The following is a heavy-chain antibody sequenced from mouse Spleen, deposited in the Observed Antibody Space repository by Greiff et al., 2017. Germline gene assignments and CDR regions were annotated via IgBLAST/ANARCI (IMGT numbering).Heavy chain of an antibody. J-gene: IGHJ2*01. CDR2: ISSGGSYT. Sequence: EVQLQESGGGLVKPGGSLKLSCAASGFTFSSYAMSWVRQTPEKRLEWVATISSGGSYTYYPDSVKGRFTISRDNAKNTLYLQMSSLRSEDTAMYYCARRGDFDYWGQGTTLTVSS. CDR1: GFTFSSYA. CDR3: ARRGDFDY. V-gene: IGHV5-9-3*01.